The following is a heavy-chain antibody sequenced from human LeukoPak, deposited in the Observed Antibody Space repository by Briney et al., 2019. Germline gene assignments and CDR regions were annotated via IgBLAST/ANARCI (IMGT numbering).Heavy chain of an antibody. CDR2: INWNSDSI. CDR3: AKSYYYDSSGYYQDAFDI. J-gene: IGHJ3*02. V-gene: IGHV3-9*01. D-gene: IGHD3-22*01. Sequence: GGSLRLSCAVSGFTFDDYAMHWVRQVPGKGLEWVSGINWNSDSIGYADSVKGRFTISRDNAKNSLYLQMNSLRAEDTALYYCAKSYYYDSSGYYQDAFDIWGQGTMVTVSS. CDR1: GFTFDDYA.